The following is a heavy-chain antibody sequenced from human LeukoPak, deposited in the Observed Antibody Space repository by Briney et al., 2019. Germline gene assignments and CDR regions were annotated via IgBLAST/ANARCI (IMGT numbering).Heavy chain of an antibody. CDR1: GGSISSSSYY. J-gene: IGHJ6*02. V-gene: IGHV4-39*01. CDR3: ATHAAVQSGMDV. CDR2: IHYSGST. Sequence: SETLSLTCTVSGGSISSSSYYWGWIRQPPGKGLEWIGYIHYSGSTYYTPSLKGRVTISVDTSKNQFSLKLSSATAADAAVYYCATHAAVQSGMDVWGQGTTVTVSS. D-gene: IGHD3-10*01.